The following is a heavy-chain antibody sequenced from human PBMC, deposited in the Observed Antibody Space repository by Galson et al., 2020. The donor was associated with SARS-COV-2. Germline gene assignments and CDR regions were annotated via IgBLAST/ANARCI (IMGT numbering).Heavy chain of an antibody. CDR2: ISYDGSNK. CDR1: GFTFSSYA. V-gene: IGHV3-30*04. D-gene: IGHD6-19*01. J-gene: IGHJ4*02. Sequence: GESLKISCAASGFTFSSYAMHWVRQAPGKGLEWVAVISYDGSNKYYADSVKGRFTISRDNSKNTLYLQMNSLRAEDTAVYYCARGAIGVGIAVAGFYYWGQGTLVTVSS. CDR3: ARGAIGVGIAVAGFYY.